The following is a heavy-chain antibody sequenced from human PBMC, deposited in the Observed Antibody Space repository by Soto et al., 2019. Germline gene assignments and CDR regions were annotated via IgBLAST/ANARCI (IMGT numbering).Heavy chain of an antibody. D-gene: IGHD3-9*01. CDR3: ARGPAYFDWLSHFDY. J-gene: IGHJ4*02. CDR2: IYSGGST. Sequence: GGSLRLSCAASGFTVSSNYMSWVRQAPGKGLEWVSVIYSGGSTYYADSVKGRFTISRHNSKNTLYLQMNSLRAEDTAVYYCARGPAYFDWLSHFDYWGQGTLVTVSS. CDR1: GFTVSSNY. V-gene: IGHV3-53*04.